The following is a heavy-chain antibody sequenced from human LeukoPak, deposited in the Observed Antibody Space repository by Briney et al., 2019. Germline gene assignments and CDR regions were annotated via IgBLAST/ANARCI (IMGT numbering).Heavy chain of an antibody. D-gene: IGHD3-10*02. J-gene: IGHJ6*04. CDR1: RFIFSSYW. Sequence: AGGSLRLSCVASRFIFSSYWMSWVRQAPGKGLEWVANIKQDGSEKYYVDSVKGRFTISRDNAKNSLYLQMNSLRAEDTAVYYCAELGITMIGGVWGKGTTVTISS. CDR2: IKQDGSEK. CDR3: AELGITMIGGV. V-gene: IGHV3-7*01.